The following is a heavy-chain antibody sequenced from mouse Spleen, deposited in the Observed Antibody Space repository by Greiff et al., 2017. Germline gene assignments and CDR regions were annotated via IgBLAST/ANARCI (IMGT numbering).Heavy chain of an antibody. CDR1: GYAFSSSW. D-gene: IGHD2-4*01. Sequence: VQVVESGPELVKPGASVKISCKASGYAFSSSWMNWVKQRPGKGLEWIGRIYPGDGDTNYNGKFKGKATLTADKSSSTAYMQLSSLTSEDSAVYFCARGDYDGYFDVWGAGTTVTVSS. CDR3: ARGDYDGYFDV. J-gene: IGHJ1*01. V-gene: IGHV1-82*01. CDR2: IYPGDGDT.